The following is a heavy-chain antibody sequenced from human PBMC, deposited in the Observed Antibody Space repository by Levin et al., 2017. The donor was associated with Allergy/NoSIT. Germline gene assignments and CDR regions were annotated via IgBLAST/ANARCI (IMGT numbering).Heavy chain of an antibody. Sequence: SETLSLTCTVSGGSISSYYWSWIRQPPGKGLEWIGYIYYSGSTNYNPSLKSRVTISVDTSKNQFSLKLSSVTAADTAVYYCARSTLRPGYSSSWYGFDYWGQGTLVTVSA. CDR1: GGSISSYY. V-gene: IGHV4-59*01. CDR2: IYYSGST. J-gene: IGHJ4*02. CDR3: ARSTLRPGYSSSWYGFDY. D-gene: IGHD6-13*01.